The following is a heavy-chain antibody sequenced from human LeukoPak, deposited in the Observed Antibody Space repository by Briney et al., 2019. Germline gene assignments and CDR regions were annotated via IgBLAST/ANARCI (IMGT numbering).Heavy chain of an antibody. V-gene: IGHV3-23*01. CDR2: ISGSGGST. J-gene: IGHJ4*01. Sequence: GGSLRLSCAASGFSVMTNYMSWVRQAPRKGLEWVSVISGSGGSTYYADSVKGRFTISRDNSKNRLYLQMNSLRVEDTAVYYCAKDQKVVLSATPDYWGHGTLVTVSS. CDR1: GFSVMTNY. CDR3: AKDQKVVLSATPDY. D-gene: IGHD2-15*01.